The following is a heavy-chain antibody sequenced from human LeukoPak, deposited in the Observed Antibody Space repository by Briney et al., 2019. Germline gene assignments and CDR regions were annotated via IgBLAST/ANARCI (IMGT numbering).Heavy chain of an antibody. CDR2: IKQDGSEK. V-gene: IGHV3-7*01. CDR3: ARGCSGGSCPQYYFDY. D-gene: IGHD2-15*01. J-gene: IGHJ4*02. Sequence: GGSLRLSCAASGFTFSSYWMSWVRQAPGKGLEWVANIKQDGSEKYYVDSVKGRLTISRDNAKNSLYLQMNSLRAEDTAVYYCARGCSGGSCPQYYFDYWGQGTLVTVSS. CDR1: GFTFSSYW.